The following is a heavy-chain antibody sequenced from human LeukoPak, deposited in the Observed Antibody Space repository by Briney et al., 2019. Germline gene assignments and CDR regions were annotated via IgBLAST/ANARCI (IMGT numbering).Heavy chain of an antibody. V-gene: IGHV3-30*18. J-gene: IGHJ4*02. D-gene: IGHD1-26*01. CDR3: AKDRRGSYYYFDY. CDR1: GFTFSSYG. Sequence: PGGSLRLSCAASGFTFSSYGMHWVRQAPGKGLEWVAVISYDGSNKYYADSVKGRFTISRDNSRNTLYLQMNSLRAEDTAVYYCAKDRRGSYYYFDYWSQGTLVTVSS. CDR2: ISYDGSNK.